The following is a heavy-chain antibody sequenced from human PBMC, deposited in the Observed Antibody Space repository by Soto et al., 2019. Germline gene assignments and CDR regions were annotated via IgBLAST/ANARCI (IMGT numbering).Heavy chain of an antibody. CDR2: IYYSGST. J-gene: IGHJ4*02. CDR1: GGSISDYY. CDR3: ARHRYSYGVYYFDY. Sequence: SETLCLTCIVAGGSISDYYWSWIRQPPGKGLEWIGYIYYSGSTNYNPSLTSRVTISVDTSKNQFSLKLSSVTAADTAVYYCARHRYSYGVYYFDYWGQGTLVTVSS. V-gene: IGHV4-59*08. D-gene: IGHD5-18*01.